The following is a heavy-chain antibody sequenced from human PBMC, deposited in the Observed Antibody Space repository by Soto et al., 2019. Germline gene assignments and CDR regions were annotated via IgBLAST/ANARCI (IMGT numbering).Heavy chain of an antibody. Sequence: PSETLSLTCTVSGGSISSYYWSWIRQPPGKGLEWIGYIYYSGSTNYNPSLKSRVTISVDTSKNQFSLKLSSVTAADTAVYYCARDSKDSYGNGWFDPWGQGTLVTVSS. J-gene: IGHJ5*02. V-gene: IGHV4-59*12. D-gene: IGHD5-18*01. CDR2: IYYSGST. CDR1: GGSISSYY. CDR3: ARDSKDSYGNGWFDP.